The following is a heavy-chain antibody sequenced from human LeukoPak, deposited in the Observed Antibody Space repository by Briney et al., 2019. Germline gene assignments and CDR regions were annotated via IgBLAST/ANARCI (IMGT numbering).Heavy chain of an antibody. V-gene: IGHV3-20*04. J-gene: IGHJ6*03. D-gene: IGHD3-3*01. CDR3: AGGREERLLEYLSFSGNYYYMDV. CDR2: INWNGGST. Sequence: GGSLRLSCAASGFIFDDYGMSWVRQAPGKGLEWVSGINWNGGSTHYADSVKGRFTISRDNVKNSLYLQMNSLRAEDTALYYCAGGREERLLEYLSFSGNYYYMDVWGKGTTVTVSS. CDR1: GFIFDDYG.